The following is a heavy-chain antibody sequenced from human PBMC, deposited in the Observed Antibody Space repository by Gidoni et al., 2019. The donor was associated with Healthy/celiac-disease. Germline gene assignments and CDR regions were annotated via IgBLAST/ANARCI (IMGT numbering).Heavy chain of an antibody. J-gene: IGHJ4*02. Sequence: GASVKVSCKASGYTFTSYGISWVRQAPGQGLEWMGWISAYNGNTNYAQKLQGRVTMTTDTSTSTAYMELRSLRSDDTAVYYCAREPFIGRVATIPLDYWGQGTLVTVSS. CDR3: AREPFIGRVATIPLDY. CDR1: GYTFTSYG. CDR2: ISAYNGNT. D-gene: IGHD5-12*01. V-gene: IGHV1-18*01.